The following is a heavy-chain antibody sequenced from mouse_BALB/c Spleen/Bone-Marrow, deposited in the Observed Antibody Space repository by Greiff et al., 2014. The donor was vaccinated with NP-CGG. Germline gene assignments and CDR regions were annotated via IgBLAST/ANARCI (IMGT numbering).Heavy chain of an antibody. CDR2: IWADGST. V-gene: IGHV2-9*02. Sequence: VMLVESGPGLVAPSQSLSISCTVSGFSLTRYGVHWVRQPPGKGLEWLGVIWADGSTNYNSALMSRLSISKDNSKSQVFLKMNSLQTDDTAMYYCARITTATGAMDYWGQGTSVTVSS. CDR3: ARITTATGAMDY. J-gene: IGHJ4*01. D-gene: IGHD1-2*01. CDR1: GFSLTRYG.